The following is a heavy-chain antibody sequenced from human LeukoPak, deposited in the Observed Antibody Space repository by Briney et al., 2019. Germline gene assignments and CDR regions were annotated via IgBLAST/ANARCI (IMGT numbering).Heavy chain of an antibody. J-gene: IGHJ4*02. Sequence: ASVKVSCKASGGTFSSYAISWVRQAPGQGLEWMGGIIPIFGTANYAQKFQGRVTITADKSTSTAYMELSSLRSEDTAVYYCAGNMITFGGVIAPFDYWGQGTLVTVSS. CDR3: AGNMITFGGVIAPFDY. CDR2: IIPIFGTA. CDR1: GGTFSSYA. D-gene: IGHD3-16*02. V-gene: IGHV1-69*06.